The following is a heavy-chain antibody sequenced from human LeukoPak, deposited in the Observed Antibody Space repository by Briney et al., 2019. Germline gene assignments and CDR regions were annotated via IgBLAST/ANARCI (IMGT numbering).Heavy chain of an antibody. J-gene: IGHJ4*02. D-gene: IGHD5/OR15-5a*01. CDR2: INHSGST. CDR3: ARSVSRRTLDY. V-gene: IGHV4-34*01. CDR1: GGSFSGYY. Sequence: KTSETLSLTCAVYGGSFSGYYWSWIRQPPGKALEWIGEINHSGSTNYNPSLKSRVTISVDTSKNQFSLKLSSVSAAGTAVYYCARSVSRRTLDYWGQGTLVTVSS.